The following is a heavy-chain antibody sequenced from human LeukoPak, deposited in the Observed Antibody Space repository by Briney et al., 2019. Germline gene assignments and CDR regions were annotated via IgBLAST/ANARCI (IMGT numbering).Heavy chain of an antibody. CDR1: GSRFTSYW. Sequence: GASLKISCKGSGSRFTSYWIGWVRPMPGKGLEWMGIIDPGDSDTRYSPSFQGQVTISADKSIRTAYLQWSSLKASDTAMYYCARHAGILLGMDVWGQGTTVTVSS. V-gene: IGHV5-51*01. CDR3: ARHAGILLGMDV. CDR2: IDPGDSDT. D-gene: IGHD2-15*01. J-gene: IGHJ6*02.